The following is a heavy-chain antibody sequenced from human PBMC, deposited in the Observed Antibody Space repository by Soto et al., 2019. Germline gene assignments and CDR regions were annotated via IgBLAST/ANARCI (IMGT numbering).Heavy chain of an antibody. J-gene: IGHJ4*02. CDR2: IYWDDSK. Sequence: LAVIYWDDSKHYSPSLRSRLTITKDTSKNQVVLTMTNMDPMDTGTYYCAHKGPEDWPLDYWGQGTLVTVSS. CDR3: AHKGPEDWPLDY. D-gene: IGHD3-9*01. V-gene: IGHV2-5*02.